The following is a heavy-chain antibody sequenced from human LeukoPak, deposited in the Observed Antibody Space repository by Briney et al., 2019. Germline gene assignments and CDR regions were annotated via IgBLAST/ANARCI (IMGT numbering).Heavy chain of an antibody. CDR3: ATVPAQSHDY. J-gene: IGHJ4*02. CDR1: GYTFTDYY. Sequence: ASVKVSCKVSGYTFTDYYMHWVQQAPGKGLEWMGLVDPEDGETIYAEKFQGRVTITADTSTDTAYMALSSLRSEDTAVYYCATVPAQSHDYWGQGTLVTVSS. CDR2: VDPEDGET. V-gene: IGHV1-69-2*01. D-gene: IGHD2-2*01.